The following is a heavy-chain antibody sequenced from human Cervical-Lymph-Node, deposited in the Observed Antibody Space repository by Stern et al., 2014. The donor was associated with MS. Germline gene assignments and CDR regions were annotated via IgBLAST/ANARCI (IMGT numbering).Heavy chain of an antibody. J-gene: IGHJ4*02. CDR2: ISYDGTDK. V-gene: IGHV3-30*04. D-gene: IGHD1-26*01. Sequence: VQLVESGGGVVQPGRSLRLSCAASGFAFRRYALNWVRQAPGQGLEWVALISYDGTDKYYTDSVKGRFTVSRDNSNNTVDLEMNSLRLEDTAVYYCAKGGSGSYLDWGQGSLVTVSS. CDR1: GFAFRRYA. CDR3: AKGGSGSYLD.